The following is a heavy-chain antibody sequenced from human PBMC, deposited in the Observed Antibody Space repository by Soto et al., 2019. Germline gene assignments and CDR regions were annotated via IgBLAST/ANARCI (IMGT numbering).Heavy chain of an antibody. CDR2: ISDSGDST. CDR1: GFIFSDYV. CDR3: ARESEDLTSNFDY. V-gene: IGHV3-23*01. J-gene: IGHJ4*02. Sequence: PGGSLRLSCAASGFIFSDYVMSWVRQAPGKGLEWVSSISDSGDSTYSADSVKGRFTISRDNAKNSLYLEMNSLRAEDTAVYYCARESEDLTSNFDYWGQGTLVTVSS.